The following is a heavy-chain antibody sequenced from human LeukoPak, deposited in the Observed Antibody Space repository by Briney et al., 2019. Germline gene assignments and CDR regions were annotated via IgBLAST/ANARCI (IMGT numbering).Heavy chain of an antibody. CDR2: ISAYNGNT. CDR1: GYTFTSYG. J-gene: IGHJ3*02. D-gene: IGHD6-13*01. CDR3: ARDGTSSWYRDDAFDI. Sequence: APVKVSCKASGYTFTSYGISWVRQAPGQGLEWMGWISAYNGNTNYAQKLQGRVTMTTDTSTSTAYMELRSLRSDDTAVYYCARDGTSSWYRDDAFDIWGQGTMVTVSS. V-gene: IGHV1-18*01.